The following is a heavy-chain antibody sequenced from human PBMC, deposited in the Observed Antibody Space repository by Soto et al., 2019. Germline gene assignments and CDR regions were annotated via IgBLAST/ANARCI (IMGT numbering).Heavy chain of an antibody. CDR3: ASRGDG. Sequence: ESGGGVVQPGRSLRLSCAASGFTFSSYAMHWVRQAPGKGLEWVAVISYDGSNKYYADSVKGRFTISRDNSKNTLYLQMNSLRAEDTAVYYCASRGDGWGQGTLVTVSS. CDR1: GFTFSSYA. V-gene: IGHV3-30-3*01. D-gene: IGHD3-10*01. CDR2: ISYDGSNK. J-gene: IGHJ4*02.